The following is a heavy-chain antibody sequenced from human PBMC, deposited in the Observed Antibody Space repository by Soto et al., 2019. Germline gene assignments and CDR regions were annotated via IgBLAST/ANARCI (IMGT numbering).Heavy chain of an antibody. V-gene: IGHV3-23*01. CDR2: ISGSGGST. J-gene: IGHJ4*02. D-gene: IGHD3-22*01. CDR1: GFTFSSYA. CDR3: ATTYYDSSGFKGFDY. Sequence: EVQLLESGGGLVQPGGSLRLSCAASGFTFSSYAMSWVRQAPGKGLEWVSAISGSGGSTYYADSVKGRFTISRDNSKNTLYLQMNSLRAEDTAVYYCATTYYDSSGFKGFDYWGQGTLVTVSS.